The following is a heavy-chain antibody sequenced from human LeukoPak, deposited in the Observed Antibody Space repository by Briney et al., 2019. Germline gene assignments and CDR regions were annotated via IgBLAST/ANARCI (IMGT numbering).Heavy chain of an antibody. D-gene: IGHD2-15*01. Sequence: GGSLRLSCAASGFTFSSYSMNWVRQAPGKGLEWVSYISSSSSTIYYADSVKGRFTISRDNAKSSLYLQMNSLRAEDTAVYYCARGAAVIDYWGQGTLVTVSS. V-gene: IGHV3-48*04. CDR3: ARGAAVIDY. CDR2: ISSSSSTI. J-gene: IGHJ4*02. CDR1: GFTFSSYS.